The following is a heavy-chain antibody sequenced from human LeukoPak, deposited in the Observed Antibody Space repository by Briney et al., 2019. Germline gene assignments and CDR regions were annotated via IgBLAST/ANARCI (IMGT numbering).Heavy chain of an antibody. V-gene: IGHV4-34*01. J-gene: IGHJ1*01. D-gene: IGHD3-16*02. CDR3: ARAHDYVWGSYRPHSLTEYFQH. CDR2: INHSGST. CDR1: GGSFSGYY. Sequence: SETLCLTCAVYGGSFSGYYWSWIRQPPGKGLEWIGEINHSGSTNYNPSLKSRVTISVDTSKNQFSLKLSSVTAADTAVYYCARAHDYVWGSYRPHSLTEYFQHWGQGTLVTVSS.